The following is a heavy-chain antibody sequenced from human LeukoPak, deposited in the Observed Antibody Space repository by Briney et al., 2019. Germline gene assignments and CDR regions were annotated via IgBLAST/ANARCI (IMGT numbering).Heavy chain of an antibody. Sequence: PSETLTLTCTVSGCSISRYYWSWTRQPPGKGLEWIGYIYYSGSTYYNPSLKSRVTISVDTSKNQFSLKLSSVTAADTAVYYCARDVRGNGWYLYWGQGTLVTVSS. V-gene: IGHV4-59*01. CDR3: ARDVRGNGWYLY. CDR2: IYYSGST. J-gene: IGHJ4*02. D-gene: IGHD6-19*01. CDR1: GCSISRYY.